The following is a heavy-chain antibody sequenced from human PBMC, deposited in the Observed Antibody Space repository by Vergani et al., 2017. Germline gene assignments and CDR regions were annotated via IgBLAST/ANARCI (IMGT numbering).Heavy chain of an antibody. CDR1: GGSISSYY. D-gene: IGHD4-17*01. Sequence: QVQLQESGPGLVKPSETLSLTCTVSGGSISSYYWSWIRQPPGKGLEWIGYIYYSGNTNYNPSLKSRVTISVDTSKNQFSLKLSSVTAADTAVYYCARPDNYGDYVPFDYWGQGTLVTVSS. J-gene: IGHJ4*02. CDR3: ARPDNYGDYVPFDY. CDR2: IYYSGNT. V-gene: IGHV4-59*01.